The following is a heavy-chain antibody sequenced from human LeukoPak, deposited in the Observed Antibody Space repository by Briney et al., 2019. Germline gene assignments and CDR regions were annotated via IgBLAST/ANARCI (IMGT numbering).Heavy chain of an antibody. Sequence: AASVRVSCKTSGYTFTGYYIHWVRQAPGQGLEWMGWINPNSGGANFAQRFQGRVTVARDTPISTAYMELSSLMSDDTAVYYCAVNLRGGGYPPFDYWGQGTLVTVSS. J-gene: IGHJ4*02. V-gene: IGHV1-2*02. CDR1: GYTFTGYY. CDR2: INPNSGGA. CDR3: AVNLRGGGYPPFDY. D-gene: IGHD1-26*01.